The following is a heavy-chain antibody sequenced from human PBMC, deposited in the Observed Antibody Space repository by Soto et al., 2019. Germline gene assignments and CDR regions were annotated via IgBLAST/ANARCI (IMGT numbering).Heavy chain of an antibody. Sequence: GGSLRLSCAASGFTFSSYAMSWVRQAPGKGLEWVSVIYSGGSTYYADSVKGRFTISRDNSKNTLYLQMNSLRAEDTAVYYCAKEGDISRPRYFDLWGRGTLVTVSS. CDR3: AKEGDISRPRYFDL. V-gene: IGHV3-23*03. CDR1: GFTFSSYA. CDR2: IYSGGST. J-gene: IGHJ2*01. D-gene: IGHD3-9*01.